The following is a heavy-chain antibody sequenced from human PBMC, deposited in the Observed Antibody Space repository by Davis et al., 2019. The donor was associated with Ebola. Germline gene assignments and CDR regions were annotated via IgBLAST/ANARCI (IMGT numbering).Heavy chain of an antibody. CDR1: GGTFSSYA. V-gene: IGHV1-69*06. CDR3: AREEVATHRAYNWFDP. Sequence: SVKVSCKASGGTFSSYAISWVRQAPGQGLEWMGGIIPIFGTANYAQKFQGRVTITADKSTSTAYMELSSLRSEDTAVYYCAREEVATHRAYNWFDPWGQGTLVTVSS. J-gene: IGHJ5*02. D-gene: IGHD5-12*01. CDR2: IIPIFGTA.